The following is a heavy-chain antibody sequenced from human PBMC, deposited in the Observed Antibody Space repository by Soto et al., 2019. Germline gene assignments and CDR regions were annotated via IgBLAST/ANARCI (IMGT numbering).Heavy chain of an antibody. CDR1: GGSISSYY. V-gene: IGHV4-59*01. CDR3: SIEGYSKLHYYYFYMDV. Sequence: SETLSLTCTVSGGSISSYYWSWIRQPPGKGLEWIGYIYYSGSTNYNPSLKSRVTISVDTSKNQFSLKLSSVTAADTAVYYCSIEGYSKLHYYYFYMDVWGKGTTVTVSS. CDR2: IYYSGST. D-gene: IGHD4-4*01. J-gene: IGHJ6*03.